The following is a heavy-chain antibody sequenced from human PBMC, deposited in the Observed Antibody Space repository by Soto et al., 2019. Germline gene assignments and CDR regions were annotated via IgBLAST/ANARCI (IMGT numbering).Heavy chain of an antibody. Sequence: PGGSLRLSCVASGFTFNRYGMHWVRQAPGKGLEGVAEIAFDGTAKYYGESVKGRFTVSRDNGNNTLHLEMNSLLAKDPAVYFCATGRSTRFDPWGQGTLVTVSS. J-gene: IGHJ5*02. CDR2: IAFDGTAK. D-gene: IGHD1-1*01. CDR3: ATGRSTRFDP. V-gene: IGHV3-30*03. CDR1: GFTFNRYG.